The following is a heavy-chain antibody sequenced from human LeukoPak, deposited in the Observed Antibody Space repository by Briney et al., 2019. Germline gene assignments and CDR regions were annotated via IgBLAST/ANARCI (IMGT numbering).Heavy chain of an antibody. J-gene: IGHJ4*02. CDR2: IYYSGST. V-gene: IGHV4-39*01. D-gene: IGHD3-22*01. CDR1: GGSISSSSYY. CDR3: ARQLSLNYYDSSGYSDY. Sequence: SETLSLTCTVSGGSISSSSYYWGWIRQPPGKGLEWIGSIYYSGSTYYNPSLKSRVTISVDTSKNQFSLKLSSVTAADTAVYYCARQLSLNYYDSSGYSDYWGQGTLVTVSS.